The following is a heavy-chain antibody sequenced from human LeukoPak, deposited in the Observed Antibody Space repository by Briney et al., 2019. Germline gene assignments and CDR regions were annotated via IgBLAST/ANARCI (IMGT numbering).Heavy chain of an antibody. Sequence: AGGSLRLSCAASGVTFSSYAMYWVRQAPGKGLEWVSAISGSGGSTYYADSVKGRFTISRDNSKNKLYLQMNSLRAEDTAVYYCAKDPYINSRSGGFDYWGQGTLVTVSS. CDR1: GVTFSSYA. V-gene: IGHV3-23*01. CDR2: ISGSGGST. J-gene: IGHJ4*02. D-gene: IGHD3-10*01. CDR3: AKDPYINSRSGGFDY.